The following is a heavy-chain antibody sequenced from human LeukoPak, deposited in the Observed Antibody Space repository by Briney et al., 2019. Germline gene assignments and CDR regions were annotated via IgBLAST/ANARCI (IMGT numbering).Heavy chain of an antibody. CDR3: AKDPYGGTYPSYFDY. CDR1: GFTLSSYG. J-gene: IGHJ4*02. CDR2: LRYDGSTA. D-gene: IGHD1-26*01. V-gene: IGHV3-30*02. Sequence: GGSLSLSCAASGFTLSSYGMYWVRQAPGKGLDWVAFLRYDGSTAFYEDSVKGRFTISRDSSKNTLYLQMNSLTPADTAMYYCAKDPYGGTYPSYFDYWGQGTLVTVSS.